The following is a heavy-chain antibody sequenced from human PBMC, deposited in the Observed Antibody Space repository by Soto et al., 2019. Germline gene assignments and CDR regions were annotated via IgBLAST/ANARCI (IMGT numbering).Heavy chain of an antibody. CDR3: ASWYYGSGSYFHN. Sequence: QVQLVQSGAEVKKPGASVKVSCKASGYTFTSYGISWERQAPGQGLEWMGWINPYNGNTNYAQKLQGRVTMTTDTSTSTAYMELTSLSSDDTAVYYCASWYYGSGSYFHNWGQGTLVTVSS. CDR1: GYTFTSYG. J-gene: IGHJ4*02. CDR2: INPYNGNT. V-gene: IGHV1-18*01. D-gene: IGHD3-10*01.